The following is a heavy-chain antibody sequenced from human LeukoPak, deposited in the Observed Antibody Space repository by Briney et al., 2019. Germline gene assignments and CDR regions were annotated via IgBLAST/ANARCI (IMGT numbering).Heavy chain of an antibody. J-gene: IGHJ4*02. V-gene: IGHV3-74*01. CDR3: AKWATGRLDS. CDR2: ISSDGSST. Sequence: GGSLRLSCTASGFTFSNARMSWVRQAPGKGLVWVSRISSDGSSTRYADSVQGRFTISRDDAKNTLYLQMSGLRADDTAVYSCAKWATGRLDSWGQGILVTVSS. CDR1: GFTFSNAR. D-gene: IGHD5-12*01.